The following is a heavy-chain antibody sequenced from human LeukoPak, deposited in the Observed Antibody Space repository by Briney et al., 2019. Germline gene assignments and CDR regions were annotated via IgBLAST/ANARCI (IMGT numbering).Heavy chain of an antibody. D-gene: IGHD4-17*01. V-gene: IGHV1-2*06. CDR3: AREGRYGDYDY. J-gene: IGHJ4*02. Sequence: ASVRVSCKASGYTFIGYYMHWVRQAPGQGLEWMGRINPNSGGTDYAQRFQGRVTMTRDTSISTAYMELSRLRSDDTAVFYCAREGRYGDYDYWGQGTLVTVSS. CDR1: GYTFIGYY. CDR2: INPNSGGT.